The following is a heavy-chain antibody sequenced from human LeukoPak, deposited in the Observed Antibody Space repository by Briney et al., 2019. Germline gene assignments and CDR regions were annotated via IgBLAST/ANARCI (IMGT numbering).Heavy chain of an antibody. D-gene: IGHD6-19*01. CDR2: IYYSGST. J-gene: IGHJ5*02. CDR3: ARHSEQCLVVP. Sequence: PSETLSLTCTVSGGSISSSSYYWGWLRQPPGQGLVWIGSIYYSGSTYYNPSLKSRVPISGDTSKNPFSLKLSSVTAAGTAVYYCARHSEQCLVVPWGQGTLVTVSS. V-gene: IGHV4-39*01. CDR1: GGSISSSSYY.